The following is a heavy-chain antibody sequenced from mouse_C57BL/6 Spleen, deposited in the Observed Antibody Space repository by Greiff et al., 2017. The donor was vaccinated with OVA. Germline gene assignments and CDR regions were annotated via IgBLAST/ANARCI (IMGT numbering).Heavy chain of an antibody. D-gene: IGHD2-10*01. Sequence: EVQGVESGGGLVKPGGSLKLSCAASGFTFSSYTMSWVRQTPEKRLEWVATISGGGGNTYYPDSVKGRFTISRDNAKNTLYLQMSSLRSEDTALYYCASLSLLYFDYWGQGTTLTVSS. CDR1: GFTFSSYT. J-gene: IGHJ2*01. V-gene: IGHV5-9*01. CDR2: ISGGGGNT. CDR3: ASLSLLYFDY.